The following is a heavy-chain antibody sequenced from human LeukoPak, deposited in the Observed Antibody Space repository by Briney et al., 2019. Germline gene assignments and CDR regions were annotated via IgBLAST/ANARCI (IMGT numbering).Heavy chain of an antibody. J-gene: IGHJ5*02. D-gene: IGHD2-21*02. Sequence: GGSLRLSCAASGFTFSSYVMHWVRQAPGKGLEYVSAISSNGGSTYYANSVKGRFTISRDNSKNTLYLQMGSLRAEDMAVYYCARDLAYCGGDCYSGWFDPWGQGTLVTVSS. CDR3: ARDLAYCGGDCYSGWFDP. CDR2: ISSNGGST. CDR1: GFTFSSYV. V-gene: IGHV3-64*01.